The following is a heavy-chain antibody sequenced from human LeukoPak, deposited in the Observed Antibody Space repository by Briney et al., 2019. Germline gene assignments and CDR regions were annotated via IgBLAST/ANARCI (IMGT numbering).Heavy chain of an antibody. Sequence: GGSLRLSCAASGFTFSSYGMHWVRQAPGKGLEWVAVIWYDGSNKYYADSVKGRFTISRDNSKNTLYLQMNSLKTEDTAVYYCTTTGQRTPSAINWGQGTLVTVSS. V-gene: IGHV3-33*01. J-gene: IGHJ4*02. CDR3: TTTGQRTPSAIN. CDR2: IWYDGSNK. CDR1: GFTFSSYG. D-gene: IGHD1-14*01.